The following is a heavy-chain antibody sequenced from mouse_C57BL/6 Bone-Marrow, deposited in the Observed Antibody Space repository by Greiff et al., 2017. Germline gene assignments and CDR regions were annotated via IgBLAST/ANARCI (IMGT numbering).Heavy chain of an antibody. CDR3: ASLYYYGSSYPPWFDY. CDR2: ISGGGGNT. J-gene: IGHJ3*01. CDR1: GFTFSSYT. Sequence: EVKVVESGGGLVKPGGSLKLSCAASGFTFSSYTMSWVRQTPEKRLEWVATISGGGGNTYYPDSVKGRFTISRDNAKNTLYLQMSSLRSEDTALYYCASLYYYGSSYPPWFDYWGQGTLVTVSA. V-gene: IGHV5-9*01. D-gene: IGHD1-1*01.